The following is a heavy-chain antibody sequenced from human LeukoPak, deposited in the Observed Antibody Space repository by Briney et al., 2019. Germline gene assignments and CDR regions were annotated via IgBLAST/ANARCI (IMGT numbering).Heavy chain of an antibody. Sequence: SVKVSCKAPGGTFSSYAISWVRQAPGQGLEWMGGIIPIFGTANYAQKFQGRVTITADESTSTAYMELSSLRSEDTAVYYCAKNVDYDFWSGPNWFDPWGQGTLVTVSS. CDR2: IIPIFGTA. D-gene: IGHD3-3*01. V-gene: IGHV1-69*01. CDR1: GGTFSSYA. CDR3: AKNVDYDFWSGPNWFDP. J-gene: IGHJ5*02.